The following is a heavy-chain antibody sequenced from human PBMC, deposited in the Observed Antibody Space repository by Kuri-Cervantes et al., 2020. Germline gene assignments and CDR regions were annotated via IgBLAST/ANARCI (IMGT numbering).Heavy chain of an antibody. CDR1: GFTFRNYG. V-gene: IGHV3-33*01. D-gene: IGHD6-19*01. CDR3: ARVMYSSGWYDY. CDR2: IWYDGSNK. Sequence: LSLTCAASGFTFRNYGMHWVRQAPGKGLEWLAVIWYDGSNKYYADSVKGRFTFSRDNSKKMAYLQMNSLRAEDTAVYYCARVMYSSGWYDYWGQGTLVTVSS. J-gene: IGHJ4*02.